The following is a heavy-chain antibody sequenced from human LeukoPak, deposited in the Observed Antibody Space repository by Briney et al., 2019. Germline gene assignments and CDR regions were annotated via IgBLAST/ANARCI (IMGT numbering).Heavy chain of an antibody. J-gene: IGHJ4*02. CDR3: AKDPRFSWSYLGYFDY. V-gene: IGHV3-30*18. CDR2: ISYDGSNK. CDR1: GFTFSSYG. Sequence: PGGSLRLSCAASGFTFSSYGMHWVRQAPGKGLEWVAIISYDGSNKYYADSVKSRFAISRDNSKNTLYLQMNSLRAEDTAVYFCAKDPRFSWSYLGYFDYWGQGTLVTVSS. D-gene: IGHD1-26*01.